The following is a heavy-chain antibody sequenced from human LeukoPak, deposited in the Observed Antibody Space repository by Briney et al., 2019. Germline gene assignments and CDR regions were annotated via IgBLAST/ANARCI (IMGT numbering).Heavy chain of an antibody. CDR1: GYTFTGYY. J-gene: IGHJ4*02. V-gene: IGHV1-2*02. CDR3: ARDFVYDFWSGTSSY. CDR2: INPNSGGT. D-gene: IGHD3-3*01. Sequence: ASVKVSCKASGYTFTGYYMHWVRQAPGQGLEWMGWINPNSGGTNYAQKFQSRVTMTRDTSISTAYMELSRLRSDDTAVYYCARDFVYDFWSGTSSYWGQGTLVTVSS.